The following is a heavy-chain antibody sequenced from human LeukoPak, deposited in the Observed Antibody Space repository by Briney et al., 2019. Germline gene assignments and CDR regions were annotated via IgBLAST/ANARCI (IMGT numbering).Heavy chain of an antibody. J-gene: IGHJ6*02. CDR2: ISAYNGNT. CDR3: ARGGGQLDGGWYYYYGMDA. D-gene: IGHD6-13*01. V-gene: IGHV1-18*01. Sequence: GASVKVSCKASGYTFTSYGISWVRQAPGQGLEWMGWISAYNGNTNYAQKLQGRVTMTTDTSTSTAYMELRSLRSDDTAVYYCARGGGQLDGGWYYYYGMDAWGQGTTVTVSS. CDR1: GYTFTSYG.